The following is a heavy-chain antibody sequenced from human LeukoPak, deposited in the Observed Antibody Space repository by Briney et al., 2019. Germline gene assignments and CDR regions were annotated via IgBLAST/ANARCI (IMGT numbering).Heavy chain of an antibody. CDR1: GYTFTSYY. V-gene: IGHV1-46*01. D-gene: IGHD2-2*01. CDR2: INPSGGST. Sequence: ASVKVSCKASGYTFTSYYMHWVRQAPGQGLEWMGIINPSGGSTSYAQKFQGRVTITADESTSTAYMELSSLRSEDTAVYYCARGSPYQAFDYWGQGTLVTVSS. J-gene: IGHJ4*02. CDR3: ARGSPYQAFDY.